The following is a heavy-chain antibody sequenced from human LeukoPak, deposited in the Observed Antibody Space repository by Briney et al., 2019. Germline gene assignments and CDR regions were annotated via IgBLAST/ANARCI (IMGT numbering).Heavy chain of an antibody. Sequence: SETLSLTCAVYGGSLSGSYWSWIRQPPGKGLEWIGEINHSGSANYNPSLKSRVTLSIDKSKNQFSLNVNSVTAADTAVYYCARDPGDFIVGATTDGDYWGQGTLVTVSS. CDR3: ARDPGDFIVGATTDGDY. J-gene: IGHJ4*02. V-gene: IGHV4-34*01. CDR1: GGSLSGSY. D-gene: IGHD1-26*01. CDR2: INHSGSA.